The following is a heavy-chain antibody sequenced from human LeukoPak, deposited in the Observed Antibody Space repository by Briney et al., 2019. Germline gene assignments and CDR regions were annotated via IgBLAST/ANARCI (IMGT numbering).Heavy chain of an antibody. D-gene: IGHD3-22*01. J-gene: IGHJ4*02. Sequence: PGGSLRLSCAASGFTVSSNYMNWVRQAPGKGLEWVSVIYSGGSTYYADSVKGRFTISRDNSKNTLYLQMNSLRAEDTAVYYCAKATRYYDSSGYLYYFDYWGQGTLVTVSS. CDR3: AKATRYYDSSGYLYYFDY. CDR2: IYSGGST. V-gene: IGHV3-53*01. CDR1: GFTVSSNY.